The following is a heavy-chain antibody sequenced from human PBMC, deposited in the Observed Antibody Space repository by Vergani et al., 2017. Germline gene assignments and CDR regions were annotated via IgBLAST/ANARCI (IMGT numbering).Heavy chain of an antibody. V-gene: IGHV3-33*01. CDR2: IWYDGSNK. CDR1: GFTFSSYG. CDR3: ARDFPPYCGGDCYSGNAFDI. D-gene: IGHD2-21*01. Sequence: QVQLVESGGGVVQPGRSLRLSCAASGFTFSSYGMHWVRQAPGKGLEWVAVIWYDGSNKYYADSVKGRFTISRANSKNTLYLQMNSLRAEDTAVYYCARDFPPYCGGDCYSGNAFDIWGQGTMVTVSS. J-gene: IGHJ3*02.